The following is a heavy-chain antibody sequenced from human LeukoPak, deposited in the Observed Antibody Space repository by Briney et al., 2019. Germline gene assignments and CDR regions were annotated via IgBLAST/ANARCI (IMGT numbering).Heavy chain of an antibody. V-gene: IGHV3-7*01. D-gene: IGHD3-3*01. CDR3: ASQSSGGFFEDY. Sequence: PGGSLRLSCAASGFTFSSYWMSWVRQAPGKGLECVANTKQDGSEKYYVDSVKGRFTISRDNAKNSLYLQMNSLRAEDTAVYYCASQSSGGFFEDYWGQGTLVTVSS. J-gene: IGHJ4*02. CDR2: TKQDGSEK. CDR1: GFTFSSYW.